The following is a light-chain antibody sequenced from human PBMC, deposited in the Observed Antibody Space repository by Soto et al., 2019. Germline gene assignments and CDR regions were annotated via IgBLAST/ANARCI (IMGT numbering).Light chain of an antibody. J-gene: IGKJ2*01. CDR3: HCQQIAESSRYT. V-gene: IGKV3-20*01. CDR1: RSLRSSY. Sequence: DIVLTQSPVTLSLSPGEMATLSFRASRSLRSSYLAWYQQKPGKAHRLLMYGASNRAAGFPDRFSGSGSGTDFTLPISNLEQEDFAVDYCHCQQIAESSRYTVGQGTKVEMK. CDR2: GAS.